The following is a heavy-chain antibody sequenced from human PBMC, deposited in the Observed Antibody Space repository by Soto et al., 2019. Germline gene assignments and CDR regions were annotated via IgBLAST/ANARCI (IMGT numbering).Heavy chain of an antibody. Sequence: EVQLVGSGGGLVQPGGSLRLSCVTSGFTFSRYWMNWVRQAPGKGLEWVANIKEDGSEINYVDSLKGRFTISRDNAKESVYLQMNSLRAEDTGVYFCAAIERRSDSNYWGQGIPVAVSS. CDR3: AAIERRSDSNY. V-gene: IGHV3-7*01. J-gene: IGHJ4*02. D-gene: IGHD2-21*01. CDR2: IKEDGSEI. CDR1: GFTFSRYW.